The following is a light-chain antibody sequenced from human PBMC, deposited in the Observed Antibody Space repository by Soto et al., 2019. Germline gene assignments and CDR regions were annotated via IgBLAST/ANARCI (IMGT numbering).Light chain of an antibody. J-gene: IGKJ1*01. V-gene: IGKV3-15*01. CDR3: QHYIDWRRP. Sequence: EIVMTQSPATLSVSPGERATLSCRASQSVSSNLAWYQQKPGQAPRLLIYGASTRATGIPARFSGSGSGTEFTLPISSLQSEDFAVYYCQHYIDWRRPFGQGTKVEIK. CDR2: GAS. CDR1: QSVSSN.